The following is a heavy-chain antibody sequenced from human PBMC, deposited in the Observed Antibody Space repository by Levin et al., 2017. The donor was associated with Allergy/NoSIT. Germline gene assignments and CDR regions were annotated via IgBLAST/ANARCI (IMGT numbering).Heavy chain of an antibody. D-gene: IGHD2-15*01. CDR2: ISGSGGST. CDR3: AKRNRYCSGGSCPNWFDP. Sequence: SCAASGFTFSSYAMSWVRQAPGKGLEWVSAISGSGGSTYYADSVKGRFTISRDNSKNTLYLQMNSLRAEDTAVYYCAKRNRYCSGGSCPNWFDPWGQGTLVTVAS. J-gene: IGHJ5*02. V-gene: IGHV3-23*01. CDR1: GFTFSSYA.